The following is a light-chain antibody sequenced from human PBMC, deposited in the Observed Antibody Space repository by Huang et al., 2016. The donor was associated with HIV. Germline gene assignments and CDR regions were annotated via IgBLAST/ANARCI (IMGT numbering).Light chain of an antibody. CDR2: GSS. CDR1: RSVSTN. Sequence: EIVMTQSPATLSVSPGQRVTPSCRANRSVSTNLAWYKQRHGQAPRLLIYGSSTRAPGIPARFSGSGSGTDFSLTISSLQSEDFALYYCHQYNNWLLSFGGGTRV. V-gene: IGKV3-15*01. J-gene: IGKJ4*01. CDR3: HQYNNWLLS.